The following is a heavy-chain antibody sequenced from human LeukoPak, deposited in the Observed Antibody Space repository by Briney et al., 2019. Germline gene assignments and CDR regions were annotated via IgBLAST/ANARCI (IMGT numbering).Heavy chain of an antibody. CDR2: IKQDGSEK. CDR3: ARVGLAYCGGDCHSSWFDP. J-gene: IGHJ5*02. CDR1: GFTFSSYW. Sequence: GGSLRLSCAASGFTFSSYWMSWVRQAPGKGLEWVANIKQDGSEKYYVESVKGRFTISRDNAKNSLYLQMNSLRAEDTAVYYCARVGLAYCGGDCHSSWFDPWGQGTLVTVSS. V-gene: IGHV3-7*01. D-gene: IGHD2-21*02.